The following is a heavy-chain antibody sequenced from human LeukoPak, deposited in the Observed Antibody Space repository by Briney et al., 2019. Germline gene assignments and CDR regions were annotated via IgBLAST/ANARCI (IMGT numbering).Heavy chain of an antibody. J-gene: IGHJ4*02. Sequence: SVKVSCKASGGTFSSYAIRWVRQAPGQGLEWMGGIIPIFGTANYAQKFQGRVTITADESTSTAYMELSSLRPEDTAVYYCAREYSGYQFDYWGQGTLVTVSS. D-gene: IGHD5-12*01. CDR1: GGTFSSYA. CDR3: AREYSGYQFDY. CDR2: IIPIFGTA. V-gene: IGHV1-69*01.